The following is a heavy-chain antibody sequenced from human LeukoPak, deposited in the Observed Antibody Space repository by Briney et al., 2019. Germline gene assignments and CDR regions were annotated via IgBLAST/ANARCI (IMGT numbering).Heavy chain of an antibody. CDR1: GFTFDTYA. D-gene: IGHD5-18*01. V-gene: IGHV3-49*03. CDR3: TRYSGRTDY. CDR2: IRSKTFGGTT. Sequence: GRSLRLSCTSSGFTFDTYAVSWFRQAPGKGLEWVAFIRSKTFGGTTEYAASVKGRFTISRDDSKSTAYLQMNSLKTEDTAVYYCTRYSGRTDYWGQGTLVSVSS. J-gene: IGHJ4*02.